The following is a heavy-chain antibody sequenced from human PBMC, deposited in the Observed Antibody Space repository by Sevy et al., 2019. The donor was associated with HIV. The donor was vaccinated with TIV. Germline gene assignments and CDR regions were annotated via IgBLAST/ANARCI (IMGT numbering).Heavy chain of an antibody. CDR2: LKSDVYGGTV. Sequence: GGSLRLSCTASGFTFGDYCMSWVRQAPGKGLEWVAFLKSDVYGGTVDHAASVRGRFVISRDDSKTIAYLQMNDLKTADTGVYYCTRWNAAQSIFDYWGQGALVTVSS. CDR1: GFTFGDYC. V-gene: IGHV3-49*04. CDR3: TRWNAAQSIFDY. D-gene: IGHD1-1*01. J-gene: IGHJ4*02.